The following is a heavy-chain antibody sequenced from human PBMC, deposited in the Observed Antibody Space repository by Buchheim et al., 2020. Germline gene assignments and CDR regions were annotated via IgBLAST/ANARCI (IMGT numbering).Heavy chain of an antibody. CDR2: IYTSGST. CDR1: GGSISSGSYY. D-gene: IGHD3-16*01. V-gene: IGHV4-61*02. CDR3: ARENDPRSYYYYGMDV. J-gene: IGHJ6*02. Sequence: QVQLQESGPGLVKPSQTLSLTCTVSGGSISSGSYYWSWIRQPAGRGLEWIGRIYTSGSTNYNPSLKSRVTISVDTSKNPLSLKLSSVTAADTAVYYCARENDPRSYYYYGMDVWGQGTT.